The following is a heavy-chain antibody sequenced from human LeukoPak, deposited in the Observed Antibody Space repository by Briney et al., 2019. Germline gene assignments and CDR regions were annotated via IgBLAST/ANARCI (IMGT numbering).Heavy chain of an antibody. CDR3: AKDAGGGYMDV. CDR2: IRYNGNDQ. V-gene: IGHV3-30*02. CDR1: GFTFSTYG. Sequence: GGSLKLSCAASGFTFSTYGMQWVRQAPGKGLEWVAFIRYNGNDQYYADSVKGRFTISRDNSNNVVSLQMNSLRAEDTAVYYCAKDAGGGYMDVWGKGTTVTVSS. J-gene: IGHJ6*03. D-gene: IGHD2-15*01.